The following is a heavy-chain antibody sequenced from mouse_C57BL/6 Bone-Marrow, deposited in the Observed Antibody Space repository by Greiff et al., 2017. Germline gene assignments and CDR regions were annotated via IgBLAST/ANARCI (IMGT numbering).Heavy chain of an antibody. CDR3: ARREVVARGDY. Sequence: QVQLQQSGAELARPGASVKLSCKASGYTFTSYGISWVKQRTGQCLEWIGEIYPRSGNTYYNEKFKGKATLTADKSSSTAYMELRSLTSEDSAVYFCARREVVARGDYWGQGTTLTVSS. CDR2: IYPRSGNT. J-gene: IGHJ2*01. V-gene: IGHV1-81*01. CDR1: GYTFTSYG. D-gene: IGHD1-1*01.